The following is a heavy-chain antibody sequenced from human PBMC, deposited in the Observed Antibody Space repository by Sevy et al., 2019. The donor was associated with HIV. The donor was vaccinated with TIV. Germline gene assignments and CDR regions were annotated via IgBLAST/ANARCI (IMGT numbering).Heavy chain of an antibody. CDR3: ASAAGWHSSSSPSVAWYFDL. CDR1: GFTFSDYY. CDR2: CSSSGSTI. J-gene: IGHJ2*01. V-gene: IGHV3-11*01. D-gene: IGHD6-6*01. Sequence: GGSLRLSCAASGFTFSDYYMSWIRQAPGKGLEWVSCCSSSGSTIYYADSVKGRFTISRDNAKNTLYLQMNGLRAEDTAVYYCASAAGWHSSSSPSVAWYFDLWGRGTLVTVSS.